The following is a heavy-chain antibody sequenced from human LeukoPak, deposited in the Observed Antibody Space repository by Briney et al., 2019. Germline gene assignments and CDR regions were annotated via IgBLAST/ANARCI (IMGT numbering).Heavy chain of an antibody. D-gene: IGHD6-6*01. J-gene: IGHJ6*02. Sequence: SETLSLTCTVSGGSISSSSYYWGWIRQPPGKGLEWIGSIYYSGSTYYNPSLKSRVTISVDTSKNQFSLKLSSVTAADTAVYYWARHERIAARRRPVYGMDVWGQGTTVTVSS. V-gene: IGHV4-39*01. CDR2: IYYSGST. CDR1: GGSISSSSYY. CDR3: ARHERIAARRRPVYGMDV.